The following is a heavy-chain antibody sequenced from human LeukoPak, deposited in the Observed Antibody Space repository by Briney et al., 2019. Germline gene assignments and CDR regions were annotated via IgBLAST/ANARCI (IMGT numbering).Heavy chain of an antibody. CDR1: GGSISSYY. CDR2: IYYSGST. D-gene: IGHD5-24*01. V-gene: IGHV4-59*08. Sequence: PETLSLTCTVSGGSISSYYWSWIRQPPGKGLEWIGYIYYSGSTNYNPSLKSRVTISVDTSKNQFSLKLSSVTAADTAVYYCARQPTSRDGYNWFDPWGQGTLVTVSS. CDR3: ARQPTSRDGYNWFDP. J-gene: IGHJ5*02.